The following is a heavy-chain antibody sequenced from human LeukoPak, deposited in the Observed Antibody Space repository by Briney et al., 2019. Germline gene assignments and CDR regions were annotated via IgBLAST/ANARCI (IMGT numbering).Heavy chain of an antibody. CDR2: INPADSDT. CDR1: GYNFINYW. CDR3: SRRPPIYGDYSYYFDS. Sequence: GESLQISCQASGYNFINYWIGWVRQMPGKGLEWMGVINPADSDTRYSPSFQGQVTISADKSINTAYLQWNTLGASDTAVYFCSRRPPIYGDYSYYFDSWGQGTLVTVSS. D-gene: IGHD4-17*01. J-gene: IGHJ4*02. V-gene: IGHV5-51*01.